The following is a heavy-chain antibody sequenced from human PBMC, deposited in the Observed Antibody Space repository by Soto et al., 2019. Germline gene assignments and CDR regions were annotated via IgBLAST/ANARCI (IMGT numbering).Heavy chain of an antibody. J-gene: IGHJ5*01. V-gene: IGHV4-31*11. CDR3: ARLRVATNNYKWFDS. CDR1: GAALNSGNYH. Sequence: SETLSLTCGVSGAALNSGNYHWSWIRQVPGKGLEWIGHIYVTGAVDYNPSLRDRITISQDTSERQFSLNLRLVAAADTAVYYCARLRVATNNYKWFDSWGQGTLVTVSS. D-gene: IGHD5-12*01. CDR2: IYVTGAV.